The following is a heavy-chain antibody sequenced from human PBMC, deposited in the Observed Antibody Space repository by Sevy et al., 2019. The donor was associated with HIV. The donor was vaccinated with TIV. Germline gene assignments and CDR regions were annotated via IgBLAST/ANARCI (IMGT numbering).Heavy chain of an antibody. CDR1: GFIFNTYA. V-gene: IGHV3-23*01. D-gene: IGHD3-16*01. CDR3: AKEALWGFDP. Sequence: GGSLRLSCSASGFIFNTYAMTWVRQAPGKGLDWVSPISPSGGSTYYADSVRGRFSISRDNSKNTVYLEMNSLRAEDTAVYYCAKEALWGFDPWGQGTLVTVSS. CDR2: ISPSGGST. J-gene: IGHJ5*02.